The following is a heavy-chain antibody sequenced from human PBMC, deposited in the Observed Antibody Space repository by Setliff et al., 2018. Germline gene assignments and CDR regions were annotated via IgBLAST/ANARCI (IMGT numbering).Heavy chain of an antibody. CDR3: ARHVNGSGKYYNWFDP. CDR2: INHSGST. D-gene: IGHD3-10*01. J-gene: IGHJ5*02. V-gene: IGHV4-34*01. Sequence: PSETLSLTCAVYGGSFSGYYWSWIRQPSGKGLEWIGEINHSGSTNYNPSLKSRVTISVDTSKNQFSLKLSSVTAADTAVYYCARHVNGSGKYYNWFDPWGQGTLVTVSS. CDR1: GGSFSGYY.